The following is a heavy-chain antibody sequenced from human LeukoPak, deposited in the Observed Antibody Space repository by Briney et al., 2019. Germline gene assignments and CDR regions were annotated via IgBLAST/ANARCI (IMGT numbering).Heavy chain of an antibody. D-gene: IGHD2-2*01. J-gene: IGHJ4*02. Sequence: PGGSLRLSCAASGFTVSSNYMSWVRQAPGKGLEWVSFIYSGGSTYYSDSLKGRFTISRDNSKNTLYLQMNSLRAEDTAVYYCARNMDCSSTSCYHDHGTYWGQGTLVTVSS. CDR3: ARNMDCSSTSCYHDHGTY. V-gene: IGHV3-66*01. CDR1: GFTVSSNY. CDR2: IYSGGST.